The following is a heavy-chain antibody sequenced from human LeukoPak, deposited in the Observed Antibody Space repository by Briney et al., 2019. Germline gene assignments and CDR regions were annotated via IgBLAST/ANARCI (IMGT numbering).Heavy chain of an antibody. Sequence: PSETLSLTCAVSGYSIRSGDYWGWIRPSPGKGREWIGSIYHSGSTHYNPSLKSRVTISVDTSKSQLSLMLSTVTAADTAVYYCARNRSVTATPGFDHWGQGTLVTVSS. CDR2: IYHSGST. CDR1: GYSIRSGDY. D-gene: IGHD2-21*02. V-gene: IGHV4-38-2*01. J-gene: IGHJ4*02. CDR3: ARNRSVTATPGFDH.